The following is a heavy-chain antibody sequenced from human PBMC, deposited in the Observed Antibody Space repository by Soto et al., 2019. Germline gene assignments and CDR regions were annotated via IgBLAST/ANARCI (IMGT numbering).Heavy chain of an antibody. J-gene: IGHJ4*01. CDR3: ARVSGYGWGSSVNHYLDC. V-gene: IGHV3-7*01. Sequence: GGSLRLACAASGFTVRSYWVSWVRQAQGKGLEWLATIKADASEKKYVDSVKGRFTVSRNNAKNSLYLQMDSLRAEDTAVYYCARVSGYGWGSSVNHYLDCWGRGTLVTVSS. CDR1: GFTVRSYW. D-gene: IGHD3-10*01. CDR2: IKADASEK.